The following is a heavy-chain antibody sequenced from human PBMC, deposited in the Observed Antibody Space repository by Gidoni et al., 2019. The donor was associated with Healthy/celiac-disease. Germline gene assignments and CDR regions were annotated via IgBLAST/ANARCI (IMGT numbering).Heavy chain of an antibody. CDR2: IIGSGGST. V-gene: IGHV3-23*01. J-gene: IGHJ3*02. D-gene: IGHD4-17*01. CDR3: ARKIYGGNLAAFDI. CDR1: GFTFSSYA. Sequence: EVQLLESGGGLVQPGWSLRLSCAASGFTFSSYAMSWVRQSPGKGLAWVSAIIGSGGSTYYADSVKGRFTISRDNSKNTLYLQMNSLRAEDTAVYYCARKIYGGNLAAFDIWGQGTMVTVPS.